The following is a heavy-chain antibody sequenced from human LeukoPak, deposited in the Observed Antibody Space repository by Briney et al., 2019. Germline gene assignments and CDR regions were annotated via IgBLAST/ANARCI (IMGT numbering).Heavy chain of an antibody. V-gene: IGHV3-23*01. J-gene: IGHJ3*02. CDR2: ISGSGGST. Sequence: PGGSLRLSCAASGFTFSSYAMSWVRQAPGKGLEWVSAISGSGGSTYYADSVKGRFTISRDNSKNTLSLQMNSLRADDTAVYYCARGYRSSINCYAFDIWGQGTMVTVSS. CDR1: GFTFSSYA. D-gene: IGHD2-2*01. CDR3: ARGYRSSINCYAFDI.